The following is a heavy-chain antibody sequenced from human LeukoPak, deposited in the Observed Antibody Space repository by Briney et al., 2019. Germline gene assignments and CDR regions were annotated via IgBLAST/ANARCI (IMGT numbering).Heavy chain of an antibody. J-gene: IGHJ6*03. Sequence: PGGSLRLSCAASGFTFSSYGMNWVRQAPGKGLEWVAFIRYDGSNKYYADSVKGRFTISRDNSKNTLYLQMNSLRAEDTAVYYCAKAASKRTDYGDYAFYYYMDVWGKGTTVTISS. CDR3: AKAASKRTDYGDYAFYYYMDV. V-gene: IGHV3-30*02. CDR1: GFTFSSYG. D-gene: IGHD4-17*01. CDR2: IRYDGSNK.